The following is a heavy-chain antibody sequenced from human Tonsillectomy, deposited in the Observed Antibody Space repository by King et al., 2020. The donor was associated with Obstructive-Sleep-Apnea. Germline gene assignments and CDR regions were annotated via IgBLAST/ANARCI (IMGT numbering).Heavy chain of an antibody. CDR2: IWYDGSNK. D-gene: IGHD5-12*01. Sequence: VQLVESGGGVVQPGRSLRLSYAASGFTFSTYGMHWVRQAPGKGLEWVAVIWYDGSNKDYADSVKGRFTLSRDNSKNTLYLQMNSLRAEDTAVYYCARDDVDIAPWDYWGQGTLVTVSS. V-gene: IGHV3-33*01. J-gene: IGHJ4*02. CDR3: ARDDVDIAPWDY. CDR1: GFTFSTYG.